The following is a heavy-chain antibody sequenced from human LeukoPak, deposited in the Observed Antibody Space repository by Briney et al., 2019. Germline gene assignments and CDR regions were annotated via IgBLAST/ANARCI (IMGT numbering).Heavy chain of an antibody. V-gene: IGHV4-30-4*01. CDR1: GGSVSSRDYY. Sequence: PSETLSLTCTVSGGSVSSRDYYWTWLRQSPGTGLEWVGLIYYSGTTYYSPSLKSRIAMSVDTSKNQFSLRLNPVTAADTAVYYCATIPEDRENYIDYWGQGTLVTVSS. J-gene: IGHJ4*02. CDR2: IYYSGTT. CDR3: ATIPEDRENYIDY. D-gene: IGHD1-14*01.